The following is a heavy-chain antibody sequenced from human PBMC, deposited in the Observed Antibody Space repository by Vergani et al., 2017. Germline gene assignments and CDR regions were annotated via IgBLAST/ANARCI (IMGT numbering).Heavy chain of an antibody. Sequence: HVQLVQSGAEVKKPGASVKVSCKASGYTFTSYGISWMRQVPGQGLEWMGWISAYNGNTNYAQKLQGRVTMTTDTSTSTAYMELRSLRSDDTAVYYCARVGIAYCGGDCYSWGFDYWGQGTLVTVSS. CDR3: ARVGIAYCGGDCYSWGFDY. D-gene: IGHD2-21*02. CDR1: GYTFTSYG. V-gene: IGHV1-18*01. J-gene: IGHJ4*02. CDR2: ISAYNGNT.